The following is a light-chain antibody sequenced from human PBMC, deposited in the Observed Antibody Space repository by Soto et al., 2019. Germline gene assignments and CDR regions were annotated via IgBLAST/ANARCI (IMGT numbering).Light chain of an antibody. Sequence: EVLLTQSPATLSLSPGEGATLSCRASQSIYSKLAWYQQRRGQTPRLLIYDASSRATGIPARFSGSGFGTEFTLTISSLQSEDFAVYYCQQYNTWPRTFGQGTKLEIK. CDR3: QQYNTWPRT. V-gene: IGKV3-15*01. CDR2: DAS. J-gene: IGKJ1*01. CDR1: QSIYSK.